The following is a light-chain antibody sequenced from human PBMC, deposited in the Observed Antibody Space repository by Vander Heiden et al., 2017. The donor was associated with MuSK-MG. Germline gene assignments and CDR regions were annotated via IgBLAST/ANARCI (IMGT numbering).Light chain of an antibody. J-gene: IGKJ1*01. V-gene: IGKV1-39*01. CDR2: AAS. CDR1: QSISSY. CDR3: QQRDSTPMA. Sequence: DIQMTQSPSSLSASVGDRVTITCRASQSISSYLNWYQQKPGKAPKLLIYAASSLQSGVPSRFSGSGSGTDFTLTISSLQPEDFATYYCQQRDSTPMAFGQGTKVXIK.